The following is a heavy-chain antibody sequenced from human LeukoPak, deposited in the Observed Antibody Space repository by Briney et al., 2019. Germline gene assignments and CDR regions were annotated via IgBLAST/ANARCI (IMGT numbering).Heavy chain of an antibody. CDR1: GFTFNTYA. CDR3: AKEHRSGWNLISFDL. D-gene: IGHD6-19*01. Sequence: PGGSLRLSCAASGFTFNTYAMSWVRQAPGKGLEWVPGISSSSATTYYADSVKGRFSISRDNSHSTLFLQLNGLRAEDTAVYYCAKEHRSGWNLISFDLWGQGTLVTVSS. J-gene: IGHJ4*02. CDR2: ISSSSATT. V-gene: IGHV3-23*01.